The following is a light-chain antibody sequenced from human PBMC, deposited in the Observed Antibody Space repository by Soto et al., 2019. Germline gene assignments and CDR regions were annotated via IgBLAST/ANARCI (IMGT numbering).Light chain of an antibody. V-gene: IGLV2-8*01. CDR1: SSEMGDYNY. CDR3: RSYEGNNNYV. CDR2: EVT. J-gene: IGLJ1*01. Sequence: QAARSQPPPASGSPGHSVTFPCTGTSSEMGDYNYVSWYQQHPGKAPKLVSYEVTKRPSGVPDRLHVSRSGNTASATDSWLQPDDEADHYCRSYEGNNNYVYGTGTKVTVL.